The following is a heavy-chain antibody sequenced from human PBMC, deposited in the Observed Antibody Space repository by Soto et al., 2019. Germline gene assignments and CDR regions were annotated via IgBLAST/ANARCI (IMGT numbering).Heavy chain of an antibody. CDR1: GGSVSSGSYY. CDR3: ASGSHVPHY. V-gene: IGHV4-30-2*01. J-gene: IGHJ4*02. Sequence: PSETLSLTCTVSGGSVSSGSYYWSWIRQPPGKGLEWIGYIYHSGSTYYNPSLKSRVTISVDRSKNQFSLKLSSVTAADTAVYFCASGSHVPHYWGQGTLVTVSS. CDR2: IYHSGST. D-gene: IGHD6-6*01.